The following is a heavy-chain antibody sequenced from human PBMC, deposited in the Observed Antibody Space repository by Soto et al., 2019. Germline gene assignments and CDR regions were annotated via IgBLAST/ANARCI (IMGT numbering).Heavy chain of an antibody. CDR3: ARVRVYGDYAEYFQH. Sequence: SGFTVSSNYMSWVRQAPGKGLEWVSVIYSGGSTYYADSVKGRFTISRDNSKNTLYLQMNSLRAEDTAVYYCARVRVYGDYAEYFQHWGQGTLVTVSS. D-gene: IGHD4-17*01. V-gene: IGHV3-66*01. J-gene: IGHJ1*01. CDR2: IYSGGST. CDR1: GFTVSSNY.